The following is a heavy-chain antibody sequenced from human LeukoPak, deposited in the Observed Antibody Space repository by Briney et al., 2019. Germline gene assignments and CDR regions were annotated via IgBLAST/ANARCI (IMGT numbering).Heavy chain of an antibody. CDR2: IYYSGST. J-gene: IGHJ6*03. V-gene: IGHV4-59*12. CDR1: GGSISFYY. CDR3: ARGYSSSWSYYYYYYYMDV. Sequence: PSETLSLTCTVSGGSISFYYWSWIRQPPGKGLEWIGYIYYSGSTNYNPSLKSRVTISVDTSKNQFSLKLSSVTAADTAVYYCARGYSSSWSYYYYYYYMDVWGKGTTVTVSS. D-gene: IGHD6-13*01.